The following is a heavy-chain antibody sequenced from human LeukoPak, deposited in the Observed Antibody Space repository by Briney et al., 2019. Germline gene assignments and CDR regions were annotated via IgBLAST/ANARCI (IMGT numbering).Heavy chain of an antibody. Sequence: ASVKVSCKPSGGSLSSYAISWVRPAPGQGLEWMGEIIPIFGTANYAQKLQGSVTLTTDESTSTACMEQSSLRAADTGVCYCERDGGYNYFGYWGQGTLVTVSS. CDR2: IIPIFGTA. CDR3: ERDGGYNYFGY. V-gene: IGHV1-69*05. J-gene: IGHJ4*02. D-gene: IGHD5-12*01. CDR1: GGSLSSYA.